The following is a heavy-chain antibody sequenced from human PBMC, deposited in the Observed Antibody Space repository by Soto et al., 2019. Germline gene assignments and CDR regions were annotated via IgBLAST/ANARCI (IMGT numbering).Heavy chain of an antibody. Sequence: SETLSLTCTVSGGSISSSSYYWGWIRQPPGKGLEWIGSIYYSGSTYYNPSLKSRVTISVDTSKNQFSLKLSSVTAADTAVYYCARLSKTPDYYYYGMDVWGQGTTVTVSS. J-gene: IGHJ6*02. CDR1: GGSISSSSYY. V-gene: IGHV4-39*01. CDR2: IYYSGST. CDR3: ARLSKTPDYYYYGMDV.